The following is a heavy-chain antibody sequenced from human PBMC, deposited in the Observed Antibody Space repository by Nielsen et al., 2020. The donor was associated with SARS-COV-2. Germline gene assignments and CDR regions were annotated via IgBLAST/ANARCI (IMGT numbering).Heavy chain of an antibody. CDR1: GFTFSSYG. V-gene: IGHV3-30*03. J-gene: IGHJ6*02. CDR3: ASLGFLYGMDV. Sequence: GESLKISCAASGFTFSSYGMHWVRQAPGKGLEWVAVISYDGSNKYYADSVKGRFTISRDNAKNSLYLQMNSLRAEDTAVYYCASLGFLYGMDVWGQGTTVTVSS. D-gene: IGHD3-3*02. CDR2: ISYDGSNK.